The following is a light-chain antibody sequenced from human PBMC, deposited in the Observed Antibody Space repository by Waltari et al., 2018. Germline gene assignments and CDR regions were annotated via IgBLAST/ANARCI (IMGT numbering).Light chain of an antibody. CDR2: QDS. CDR3: YSAADXIXV. CDR1: VLAXKKY. Sequence: SYELTQPSSVSVSPGQTARITCSGDVLAXKKYARWFQQKPGQAPVLVIYQDSERPSGIPERFSGSSSGTTVTLTISGAQVEDEADYYCYSAADXIXVFGGGTKLTVL. J-gene: IGLJ3*02. V-gene: IGLV3-27*01.